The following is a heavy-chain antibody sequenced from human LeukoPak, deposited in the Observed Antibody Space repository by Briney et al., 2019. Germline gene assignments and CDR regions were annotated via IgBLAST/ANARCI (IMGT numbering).Heavy chain of an antibody. CDR1: GFTFSTNA. J-gene: IGHJ4*02. CDR2: INHSGST. V-gene: IGHV4-34*01. Sequence: GSLRLSCAASGFTFSTNAMSWIRQPPGKGLEWIGEINHSGSTNYNPSLKSRVTISVDTSENQFSLKLSSVTAADTAVYYCARLRFLEWLLYGKGYYFDYWGQGTLVTVSS. D-gene: IGHD3-3*01. CDR3: ARLRFLEWLLYGKGYYFDY.